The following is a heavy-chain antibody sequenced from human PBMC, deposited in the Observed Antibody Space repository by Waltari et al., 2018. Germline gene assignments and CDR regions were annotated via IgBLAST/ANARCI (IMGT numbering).Heavy chain of an antibody. V-gene: IGHV4-59*01. CDR3: ARGGSSGYGDAFDI. CDR1: GGSISSYY. Sequence: QVQLQESGPGLVKPSETLSLTCTVSGGSISSYYWSWIRQPPGKGLEWSVYIYYSGSTNYNPSLKSRVTISVDTSKNQFSLKLSSVTAADTAVYYCARGGSSGYGDAFDIWGQGTMVTVSS. CDR2: IYYSGST. D-gene: IGHD3-22*01. J-gene: IGHJ3*02.